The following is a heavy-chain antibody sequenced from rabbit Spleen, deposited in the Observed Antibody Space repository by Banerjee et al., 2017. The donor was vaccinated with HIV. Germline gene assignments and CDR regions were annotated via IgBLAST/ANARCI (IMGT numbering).Heavy chain of an antibody. CDR1: GFDFSSYG. V-gene: IGHV1S47*01. CDR2: IDPVFGIT. D-gene: IGHD4-1*01. CDR3: VIEVAAKFSL. Sequence: QEQVVESGGGLVQPGGSLKLSCKASGFDFSSYGVSWVCQVPGKGLEWIGYIDPVFGITYYANWVNGRFTISRDNAQNTLFLQLNSLTAADTAAYFCVIEVAAKFSLWGPGTLVTVS. J-gene: IGHJ4*01.